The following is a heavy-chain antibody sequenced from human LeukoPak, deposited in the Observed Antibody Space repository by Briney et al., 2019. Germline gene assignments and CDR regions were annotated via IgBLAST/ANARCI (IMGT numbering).Heavy chain of an antibody. D-gene: IGHD4-11*01. V-gene: IGHV3-48*01. J-gene: IGHJ6*03. CDR1: GFTFSSYS. Sequence: PGGSLRLSCAASGFTFSSYSMNWVRQAPGKGLEWVSYISSSSSTIYYADSVKGRFTISRDNAKNSLYLQMNSLRAEDTAVYYCARSNSDYSRNYYYYYMDVWGKGTTVTVSS. CDR2: ISSSSSTI. CDR3: ARSNSDYSRNYYYYYMDV.